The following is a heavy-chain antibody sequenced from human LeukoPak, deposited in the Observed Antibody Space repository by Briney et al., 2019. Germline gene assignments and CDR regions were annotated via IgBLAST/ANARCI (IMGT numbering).Heavy chain of an antibody. CDR2: IYYSEST. CDR3: ARDRGYYYGSGSYRYYYYYMDG. CDR1: GGSISSSSYY. D-gene: IGHD3-10*01. J-gene: IGHJ6*03. V-gene: IGHV4-39*07. Sequence: SETLSLTCPVSGGSISSSSYYWGWIRQPPGKGLEWIGSIYYSESTYYNPSLKSRVTISVDTSKNQSSLKLSSVTAADTAVYYCARDRGYYYGSGSYRYYYYYMDGWGKGTTVTVSS.